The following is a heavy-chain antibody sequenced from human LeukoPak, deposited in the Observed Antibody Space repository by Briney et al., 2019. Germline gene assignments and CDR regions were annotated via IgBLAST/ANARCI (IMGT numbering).Heavy chain of an antibody. V-gene: IGHV3-21*01. D-gene: IGHD3-22*01. J-gene: IGHJ4*02. CDR2: ISSSSSYI. Sequence: PGGSLRLSCAASGFTFSSYAMHWVRQAPGKGLEWVSSISSSSSYIYYADSVKGRFTISRDNAKNSLYLQMNSLRAEDTAVYYCAREDYDSSGYFDYWGQGTLVTVSS. CDR1: GFTFSSYA. CDR3: AREDYDSSGYFDY.